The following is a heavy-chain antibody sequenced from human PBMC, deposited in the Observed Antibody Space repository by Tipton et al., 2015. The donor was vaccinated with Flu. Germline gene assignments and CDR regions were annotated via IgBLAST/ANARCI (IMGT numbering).Heavy chain of an antibody. CDR2: IYYSGST. V-gene: IGHV4-59*01. CDR3: ARDLGSSGSFDY. J-gene: IGHJ4*02. Sequence: TLSLTCTVSGGSISSYYWSWIRQPPGKGLEWIGYIYYSGSTNYNPPLKSRVTISVDTSKNQFSLKLSSVTAADTAVYYCARDLGSSGSFDYWGQGTLVTVSP. D-gene: IGHD6-13*01. CDR1: GGSISSYY.